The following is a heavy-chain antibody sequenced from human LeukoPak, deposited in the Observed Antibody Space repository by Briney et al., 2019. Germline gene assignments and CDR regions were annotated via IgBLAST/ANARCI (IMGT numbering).Heavy chain of an antibody. V-gene: IGHV3-23*01. CDR3: TKAAWGCSGGSCFVAYFDN. J-gene: IGHJ4*02. CDR2: ISGGGDST. CDR1: RFTFINYA. D-gene: IGHD2-15*01. Sequence: GGSLRLSCAASRFTFINYAMSGGRQGPGKGRGWVSGISGGGDSTYCADSVKGRFTISRDNSKNTLYLQMNSLRAEDTAVYYCTKAAWGCSGGSCFVAYFDNWGQGTLATVSS.